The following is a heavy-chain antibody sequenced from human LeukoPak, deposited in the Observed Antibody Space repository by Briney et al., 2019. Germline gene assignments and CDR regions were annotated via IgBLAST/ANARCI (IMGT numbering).Heavy chain of an antibody. D-gene: IGHD5-18*01. J-gene: IGHJ4*02. CDR2: IYYSGST. CDR3: ARRGYSYGYMGY. V-gene: IGHV4-39*01. Sequence: SETLSLTCTVSGGSIRSSSYYWGWIRQPPGKGLEWIGSIYYSGSTYYNPSLKSRVTISVDTSKNQFSLKLSSVTAADTAVYYCARRGYSYGYMGYWGQGTLVAVSS. CDR1: GGSIRSSSYY.